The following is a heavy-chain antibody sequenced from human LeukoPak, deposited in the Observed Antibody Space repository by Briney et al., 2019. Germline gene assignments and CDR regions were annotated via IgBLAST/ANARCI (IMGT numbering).Heavy chain of an antibody. CDR2: ISAYSGNT. V-gene: IGHV1-18*01. CDR1: GYTFTSYG. J-gene: IGHJ4*02. D-gene: IGHD2-15*01. Sequence: ASVKVSCKASGYTFTSYGISWVRQAPGQGLEWMGWISAYSGNTNYAQKLQGRVTMTTDTSTSTAYMELRSLRSDDTAVYYCARWRLPKYYFDYWGQGTLVTVSS. CDR3: ARWRLPKYYFDY.